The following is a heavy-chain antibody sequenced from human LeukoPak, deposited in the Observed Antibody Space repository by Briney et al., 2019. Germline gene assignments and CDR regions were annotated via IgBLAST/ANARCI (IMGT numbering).Heavy chain of an antibody. D-gene: IGHD6-6*01. CDR1: GYTFTSYD. CDR3: GARGASSSSPRPLDY. J-gene: IGHJ4*02. V-gene: IGHV1-8*01. Sequence: GASVKVSCKASGYTFTSYDINWVRQATGQGPEWMGWMNPNSGNTGYAQKFQGRVSMTRNTSISTAYMELTSLTSDDTAVYYCGARGASSSSPRPLDYWGQGTLVTVS. CDR2: MNPNSGNT.